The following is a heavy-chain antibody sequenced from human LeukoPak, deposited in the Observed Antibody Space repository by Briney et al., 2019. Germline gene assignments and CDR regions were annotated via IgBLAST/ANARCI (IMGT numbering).Heavy chain of an antibody. J-gene: IGHJ4*02. CDR1: GFTFGSYE. CDR3: ARNVYDLRGQWLAPGFDY. CDR2: IGTIISTT. D-gene: IGHD6-19*01. Sequence: GGSLRLSCAASGFTFGSYEMNWVRQAPGKGLEWVSYIGTIISTTYYADSVKGRFTVSRDDAKSSLYLQMSSLRAEDTAVYYCARNVYDLRGQWLAPGFDYWGQGTLVNVSS. V-gene: IGHV3-48*03.